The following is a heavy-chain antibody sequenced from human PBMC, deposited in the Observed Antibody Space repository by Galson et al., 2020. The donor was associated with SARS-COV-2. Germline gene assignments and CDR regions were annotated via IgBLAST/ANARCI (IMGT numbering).Heavy chain of an antibody. D-gene: IGHD1-26*01. J-gene: IGHJ6*02. CDR2: IGSGGRDT. Sequence: TGGSLRLSCVASGLRFSDYAMNWVRQAPGKGLEWVSTIGSGGRDTSYADSVKGRFTISRDNSKNTLYLQMNSLRAEDTAVYYCAACIVGATKREYYYYYGMDVWGQGTTVTVSS. V-gene: IGHV3-NL1*01. CDR3: AACIVGATKREYYYYYGMDV. CDR1: GLRFSDYA.